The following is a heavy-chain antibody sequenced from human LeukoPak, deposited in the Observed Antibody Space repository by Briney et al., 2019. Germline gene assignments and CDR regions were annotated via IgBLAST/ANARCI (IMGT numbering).Heavy chain of an antibody. Sequence: SETLSLTCTVSGGSISSYYWSWIRQPPGKGLVWIGYIYHIGYISQSGNIYQNPSLKSRVTISLDTSRNQFSLKLSSVTAADTAVYYCARSPLAFYDSSGYPRVWFDPWGQGTLVTVSS. CDR1: GGSISSYY. D-gene: IGHD3-22*01. V-gene: IGHV4-59*12. J-gene: IGHJ5*02. CDR2: IYHIGYISQSGNI. CDR3: ARSPLAFYDSSGYPRVWFDP.